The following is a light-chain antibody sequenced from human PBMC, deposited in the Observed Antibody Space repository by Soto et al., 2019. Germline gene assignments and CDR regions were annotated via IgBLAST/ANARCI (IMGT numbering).Light chain of an antibody. CDR2: EVN. J-gene: IGLJ1*01. Sequence: QSVLTQPASVSGSPGQSITISCTGTSSDVGAYKYVSWYQQHPGKAPKLIIYEVNTRPSGVSHRFSGSKSGNTASLTISGLQADDEADYYCTSYTSSSTLVFGTGTKVT. CDR1: SSDVGAYKY. CDR3: TSYTSSSTLV. V-gene: IGLV2-14*01.